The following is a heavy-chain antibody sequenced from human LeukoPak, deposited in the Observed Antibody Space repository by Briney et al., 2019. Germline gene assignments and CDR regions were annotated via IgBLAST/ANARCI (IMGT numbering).Heavy chain of an antibody. CDR3: TRVDFYYYYMDF. CDR2: IYPRDSHT. V-gene: IGHV5-51*01. J-gene: IGHJ6*03. Sequence: GESLKISCKASGYSFTDYWIGWVRQMPGKGLEWMGIIYPRDSHTIYSPSFQGQVTVSADKSITTAYLQWSSLQASDTAIYYCTRVDFYYYYMDFWGKGTTVSVSS. CDR1: GYSFTDYW.